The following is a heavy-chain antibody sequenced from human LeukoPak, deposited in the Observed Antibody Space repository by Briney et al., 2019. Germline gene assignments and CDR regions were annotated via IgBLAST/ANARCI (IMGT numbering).Heavy chain of an antibody. CDR3: AIMHRYFDGSGYWVQ. J-gene: IGHJ4*02. V-gene: IGHV3-23*01. Sequence: GGSLRLSCAASGFTFSSYAMSWVRQAPGKGLEWVSGISTSGGTTSYADSVKGRFTTSRDNPRNTLYMQMDSLRAEDTAVYYCAIMHRYFDGSGYWVQWGQGTLVTVSS. CDR1: GFTFSSYA. CDR2: ISTSGGTT. D-gene: IGHD3-22*01.